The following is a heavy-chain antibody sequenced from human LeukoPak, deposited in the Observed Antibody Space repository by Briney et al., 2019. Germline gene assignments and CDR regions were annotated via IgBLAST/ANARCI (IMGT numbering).Heavy chain of an antibody. CDR1: GGSIGSTTYY. D-gene: IGHD1-26*01. V-gene: IGHV4-39*01. CDR3: ARHKQSGTYYDAFDI. Sequence: SETLSLTCTVSGGSIGSTTYYWGWIRQPPGKELECIGSIYYSGSTYYNPSLKSRVTISLDTSKNQFSLKLSSVTAADTAVYYCARHKQSGTYYDAFDIWGRGTMVTVSS. CDR2: IYYSGST. J-gene: IGHJ3*02.